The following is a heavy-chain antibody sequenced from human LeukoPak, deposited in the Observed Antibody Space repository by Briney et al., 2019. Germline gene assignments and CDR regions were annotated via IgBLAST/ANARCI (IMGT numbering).Heavy chain of an antibody. CDR3: ARVRGYSYGPFDY. J-gene: IGHJ4*02. CDR1: GGSLSHYY. Sequence: SETLSLTCTVSGGSLSHYYWSWIRQPPGKGLEWIGYIYYLGSTNYSPSLKSRVTISLDTSKNQFSLKLSSVTAADTAVYYCARVRGYSYGPFDYWGQGTLVTVSS. CDR2: IYYLGST. V-gene: IGHV4-59*08. D-gene: IGHD5-18*01.